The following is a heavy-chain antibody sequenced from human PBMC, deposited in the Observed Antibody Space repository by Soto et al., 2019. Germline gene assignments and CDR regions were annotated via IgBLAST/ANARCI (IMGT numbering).Heavy chain of an antibody. CDR1: GFAFSNFA. V-gene: IGHV3-23*01. J-gene: IGHJ3*02. Sequence: EVQLLQSGGGLVQPGGSLRLSCAASGFAFSNFAMNWVRQTPTKGLEWVSGITGSGKTYYADSVKGRFTIPRDNFKSTLTLQMDSLRAEETALYYCAKVLRFTEWPNDSFEIWGQGTVVTVSS. CDR3: AKVLRFTEWPNDSFEI. D-gene: IGHD3-22*01. CDR2: ITGSGKT.